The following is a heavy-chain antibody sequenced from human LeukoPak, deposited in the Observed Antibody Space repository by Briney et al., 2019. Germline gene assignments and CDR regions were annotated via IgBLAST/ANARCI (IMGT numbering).Heavy chain of an antibody. V-gene: IGHV1-2*02. CDR2: INPNSGGT. CDR3: ARDVSGYDPYDAFDI. Sequence: ASVKVSCKTSGSTFTGYYMHWVRQAPGQGLEWMGWINPNSGGTNYAQKFQGRVTMTRDTSISTAYMELSRLRSDDTAVYYCARDVSGYDPYDAFDIWGQGTMVTVSS. J-gene: IGHJ3*02. D-gene: IGHD5-12*01. CDR1: GSTFTGYY.